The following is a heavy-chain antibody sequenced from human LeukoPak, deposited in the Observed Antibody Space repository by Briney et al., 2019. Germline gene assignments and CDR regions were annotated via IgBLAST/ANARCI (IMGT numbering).Heavy chain of an antibody. CDR1: GGFISSSSYY. D-gene: IGHD4-17*01. CDR2: IYYSGST. V-gene: IGHV4-39*01. J-gene: IGHJ4*02. CDR3: ATDFDCGDYYPFAY. Sequence: ASETLSLTCTVSGGFISSSSYYWGWIRQPPGKGLEWIGSIYYSGSTYYNPSLKSRVTISVDTSKNQFSLKLSSVTAADTAVYYCATDFDCGDYYPFAYWGQGTLVTVSS.